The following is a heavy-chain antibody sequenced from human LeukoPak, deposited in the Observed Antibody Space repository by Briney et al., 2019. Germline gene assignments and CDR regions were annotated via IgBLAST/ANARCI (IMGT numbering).Heavy chain of an antibody. V-gene: IGHV3-48*03. J-gene: IGHJ5*02. CDR1: GFTFSSYE. Sequence: GGSLRLSCAASGFTFSSYEMNWVRQAPGKGLEWVSYISSSGSTIYYADSVKGRFTISRDNAKNSLYLQMNGLRAEDTAVYYCARDAGNCSGGSCYSRPFDPWGQGTLVTVSS. D-gene: IGHD2-15*01. CDR2: ISSSGSTI. CDR3: ARDAGNCSGGSCYSRPFDP.